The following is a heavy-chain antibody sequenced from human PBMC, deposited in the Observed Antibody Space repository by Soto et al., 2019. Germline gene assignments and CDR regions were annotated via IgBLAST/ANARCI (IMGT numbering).Heavy chain of an antibody. J-gene: IGHJ6*02. CDR2: INHSGST. D-gene: IGHD2-15*01. CDR3: ARGRVAATRLYYYYYGMDV. CDR1: GGTFSGYY. Sequence: PSETLSLTCAVYGGTFSGYYWSWIRQPPGKGLEWIGEINHSGSTNYNPSLKSRVTISVDTSKNRFSLKLSSVTAADTAVYYCARGRVAATRLYYYYYGMDVWGQGTTVTVSS. V-gene: IGHV4-34*01.